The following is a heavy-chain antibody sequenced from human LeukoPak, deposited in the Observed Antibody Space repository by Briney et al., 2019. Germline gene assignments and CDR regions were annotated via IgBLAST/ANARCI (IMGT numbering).Heavy chain of an antibody. V-gene: IGHV4-30-2*01. CDR2: IYHSGST. Sequence: PSETLSLTCAVSGGSISSGGYSWSWIRQPPGKGLERIGYIYHSGSTYYNPSLKSRVTISVDRSKNQFSLKLSSVTAADTAVYYCARAGGIVGASPDAFDIWGQGTMVTVSS. J-gene: IGHJ3*02. CDR1: GGSISSGGYS. D-gene: IGHD1-26*01. CDR3: ARAGGIVGASPDAFDI.